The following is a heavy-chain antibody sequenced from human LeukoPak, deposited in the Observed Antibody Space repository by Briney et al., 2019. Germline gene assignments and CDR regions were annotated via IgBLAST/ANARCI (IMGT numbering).Heavy chain of an antibody. D-gene: IGHD6-19*01. J-gene: IGHJ4*02. CDR2: ISWNSGSI. V-gene: IGHV3-9*01. CDR1: GFTFDDYA. Sequence: GRSLRLSCAASGFTFDDYAIHWVRQAPGKGLEWVSGISWNSGSIGYADSVKGRFTISRDNAKNSLYLQMNSLRAEDTALYYCAKDQAAVALYYFDYWGQGTLVTVSS. CDR3: AKDQAAVALYYFDY.